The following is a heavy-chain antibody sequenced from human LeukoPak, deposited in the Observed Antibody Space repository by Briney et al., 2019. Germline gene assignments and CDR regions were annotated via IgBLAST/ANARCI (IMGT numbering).Heavy chain of an antibody. D-gene: IGHD1-26*01. CDR2: INLNSGGT. CDR3: ARDASGSYTHYYYYMDV. Sequence: ASVKVSCKASGYTFTGYYMHWVRQAPGQGLEWMGWINLNSGGTNYAQKFQGRVTMTRDTSISTAYMELSRLRSDDTAVYYCARDASGSYTHYYYYMDVWGKGTTVTVSS. J-gene: IGHJ6*03. CDR1: GYTFTGYY. V-gene: IGHV1-2*02.